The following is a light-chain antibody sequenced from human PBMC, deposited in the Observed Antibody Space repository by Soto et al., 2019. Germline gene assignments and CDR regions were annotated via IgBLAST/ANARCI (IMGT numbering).Light chain of an antibody. V-gene: IGLV2-8*01. CDR3: SSYAGSSNV. CDR1: SSDVGGYNY. Sequence: QSALTQPPSASGSPGQSVATSCTGTSSDVGGYNYVSWYRQHPGKAPKLMIYEVNKRPSGVPDRFSGSKSGNTASLTVSGLQAEDEADYYCSSYAGSSNVFGTGTKVTVL. CDR2: EVN. J-gene: IGLJ1*01.